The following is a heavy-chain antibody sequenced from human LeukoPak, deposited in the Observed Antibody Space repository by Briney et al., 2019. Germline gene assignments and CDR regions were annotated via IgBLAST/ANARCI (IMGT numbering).Heavy chain of an antibody. D-gene: IGHD3-22*01. Sequence: GGSLRLSCAASGFTFSSYGMHWVRQAPGKGLEWVAVIWYDGSNKYYADSVKGRFTISRDNSKNTLYLQMNSLRAEDTAVYYCARDGRRYYDSSGYSDAFDIWGQGTMVTVSS. CDR1: GFTFSSYG. CDR2: IWYDGSNK. CDR3: ARDGRRYYDSSGYSDAFDI. J-gene: IGHJ3*02. V-gene: IGHV3-33*01.